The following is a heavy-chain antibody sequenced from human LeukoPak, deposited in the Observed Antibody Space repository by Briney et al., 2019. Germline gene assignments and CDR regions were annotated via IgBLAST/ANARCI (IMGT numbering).Heavy chain of an antibody. D-gene: IGHD4-23*01. CDR3: AKTGPLYGGDSRGAKWFDP. CDR1: GYSFTSYW. CDR2: IYPGDSDT. J-gene: IGHJ5*02. V-gene: IGHV5-51*01. Sequence: GESLKISCKGSGYSFTSYWIAWVRQMPGKGLEWMGIIYPGDSDTRYSPSFQGQVTISADKSISTAYLQWSSLKASDTAMYYCAKTGPLYGGDSRGAKWFDPWGQGTLVTVSS.